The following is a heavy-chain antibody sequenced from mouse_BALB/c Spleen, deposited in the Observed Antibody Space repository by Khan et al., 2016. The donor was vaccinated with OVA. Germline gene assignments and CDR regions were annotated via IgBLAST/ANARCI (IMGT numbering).Heavy chain of an antibody. Sequence: VQLQQSGAELVRPGASMKLSCKASGYTFTSYWINWVKQRPGQGLEWIGNIYPSDSYTNYNQKFKDKATLTVDKSSSTAYMQLSSPTSEDSAVYYGTRRGVNYVPYFDYWGQGTTLTVSS. J-gene: IGHJ2*01. D-gene: IGHD2-1*01. CDR2: IYPSDSYT. V-gene: IGHV1-69*02. CDR1: GYTFTSYW. CDR3: TRRGVNYVPYFDY.